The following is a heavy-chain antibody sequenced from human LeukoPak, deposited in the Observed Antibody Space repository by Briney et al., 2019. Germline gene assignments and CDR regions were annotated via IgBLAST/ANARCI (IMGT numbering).Heavy chain of an antibody. D-gene: IGHD6-6*01. Sequence: PSETLSLTCTVSRGSVNSNSYYWGWIRQPPGKGLEWIGTIYYSGNTYYNPSLESRVTISVDTSKNQFSLKLSSVTAADTAVYYCARDHEVSSSSFDYWGQGTLVTVSS. V-gene: IGHV4-39*07. CDR1: RGSVNSNSYY. CDR3: ARDHEVSSSSFDY. J-gene: IGHJ4*02. CDR2: IYYSGNT.